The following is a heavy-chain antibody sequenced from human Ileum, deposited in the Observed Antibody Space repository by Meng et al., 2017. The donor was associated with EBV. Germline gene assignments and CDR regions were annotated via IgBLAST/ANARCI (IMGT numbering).Heavy chain of an antibody. CDR3: ARAGNGGSYYFTY. D-gene: IGHD1-26*01. CDR2: ISAYNGNT. Sequence: VQAGAEVKKTGDAVKVSCNASGYTFSNYGISWLRQAPGQGLEWMGWISAYNGNTNYAQNLQGRVTMTTDTSTGTAYMEVRSLRSDDTAVYYCARAGNGGSYYFTYWGQGTLVTVSS. V-gene: IGHV1-18*01. J-gene: IGHJ4*02. CDR1: GYTFSNYG.